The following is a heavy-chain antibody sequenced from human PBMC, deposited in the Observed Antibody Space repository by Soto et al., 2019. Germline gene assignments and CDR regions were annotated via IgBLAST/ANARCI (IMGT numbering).Heavy chain of an antibody. CDR1: GFTFSSYG. CDR2: ISYDGSNK. CDR3: AKEDTAMVTGYYFDY. Sequence: QVQLVESGGGVVRPGRSLRLSCAASGFTFSSYGMHWVRQAPGKGLEWVAVISYDGSNKYYADSVKGRFTISRDNSKNTLYLQMNSLRAEDTAVYYCAKEDTAMVTGYYFDYWGQGTLVTVSS. D-gene: IGHD5-18*01. J-gene: IGHJ4*02. V-gene: IGHV3-30*18.